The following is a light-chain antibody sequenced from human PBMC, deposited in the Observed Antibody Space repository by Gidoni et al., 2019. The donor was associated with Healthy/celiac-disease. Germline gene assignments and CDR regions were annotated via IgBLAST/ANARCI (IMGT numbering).Light chain of an antibody. CDR2: DAS. V-gene: IGKV1-33*01. CDR1: QDISNY. Sequence: DIQMTQSPSSLSASVGDRVTITCQASQDISNYLNWYQQKPGKAPTLLIYDASNLETGVPSRFSGSGSGTDFTFTISSLQPEDIATYYCRQYNTLPCTFGQGTKLEIK. CDR3: RQYNTLPCT. J-gene: IGKJ2*02.